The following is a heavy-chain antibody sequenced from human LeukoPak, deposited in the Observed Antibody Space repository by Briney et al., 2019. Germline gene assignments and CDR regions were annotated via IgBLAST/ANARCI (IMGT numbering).Heavy chain of an antibody. J-gene: IGHJ4*02. CDR2: ISSSSSYI. CDR3: ASSMVRGVIDY. Sequence: GGSLRLSCAASGFTFSSYAMSWVRQAPGKGLEWVSSISSSSSYIYYADSVKGRFTISRDNAKNSLYLQMNSLRAEDTAVYYCASSMVRGVIDYWGQGTLVTVSS. CDR1: GFTFSSYA. D-gene: IGHD3-10*01. V-gene: IGHV3-21*01.